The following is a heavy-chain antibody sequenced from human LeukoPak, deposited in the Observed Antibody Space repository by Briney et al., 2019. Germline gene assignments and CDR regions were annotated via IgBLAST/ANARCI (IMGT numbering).Heavy chain of an antibody. Sequence: GGSLRLSCAASGFTFSTYFMHWVRQAPGKGLEWVAVIARDGSHTFYVESVKGRFTISRDNSKNTLYLQMNSLRAEDTAVYFCARERQDAIVHSGAFDIWGQGTVVTVSS. CDR1: GFTFSTYF. V-gene: IGHV3-30-3*01. D-gene: IGHD5-18*01. J-gene: IGHJ3*02. CDR2: IARDGSHT. CDR3: ARERQDAIVHSGAFDI.